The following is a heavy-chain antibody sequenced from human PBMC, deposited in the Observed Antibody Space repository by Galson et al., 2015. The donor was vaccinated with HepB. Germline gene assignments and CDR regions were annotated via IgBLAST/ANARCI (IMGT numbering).Heavy chain of an antibody. CDR2: IKEDGSEK. CDR3: ARGRSLHY. V-gene: IGHV3-7*01. J-gene: IGHJ4*02. Sequence: SLRLSCAASGFTFSSFGMHWIRQAPGTGLEWVANIKEDGSEKYYVDSVKGRFTISRDNAESSLYLQMNGLRAEDTAVYYCARGRSLHYWGQGTLVTVSS. CDR1: GFTFSSFG.